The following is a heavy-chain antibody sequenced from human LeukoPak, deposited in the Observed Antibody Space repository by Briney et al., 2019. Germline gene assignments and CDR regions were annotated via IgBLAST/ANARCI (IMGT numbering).Heavy chain of an antibody. D-gene: IGHD3-22*01. V-gene: IGHV4-39*01. CDR2: IYYSGST. CDR1: GGSISSSSYY. CDR3: ARGQYYYDSSGYYFDYFDY. Sequence: SETLSLTCTVSGGSISSSSYYWGWIRQPPGKGLEWIGSIYYSGSTYYNPSLKSRVTISVDTSKNQFSLKLSSVTAADTAVYYCARGQYYYDSSGYYFDYFDYWGQGTLVTVSS. J-gene: IGHJ4*02.